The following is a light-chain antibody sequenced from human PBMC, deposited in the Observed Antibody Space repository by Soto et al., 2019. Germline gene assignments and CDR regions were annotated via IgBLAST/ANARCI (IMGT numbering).Light chain of an antibody. CDR2: GNS. J-gene: IGLJ1*01. CDR1: SSNIGAGYD. V-gene: IGLV1-40*01. CDR3: QSYDSSLSGSYV. Sequence: QSVLTQPPSVSGAPGQRVTISCTGRSSNIGAGYDVHWYQQLPGTAPKLLIYGNSNRPSTVPDRFSGSKSGTSASLAITGLQAEDEADYYCQSYDSSLSGSYVFGTGTKLTVL.